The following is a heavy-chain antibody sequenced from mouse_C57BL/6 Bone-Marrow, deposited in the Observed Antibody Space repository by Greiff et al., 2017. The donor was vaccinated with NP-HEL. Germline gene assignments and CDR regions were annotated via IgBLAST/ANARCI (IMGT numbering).Heavy chain of an antibody. CDR3: ARNYPYYYGSRDYAMDY. Sequence: VQLQQSGPGLVQPSQCLSITCTVSGFSLTSYGVHWVRQSPGKGLEWLGVIWSGGSTDYNAAFISRLSISKDNSKGQVFFKMNSLQADDTAIYFCARNYPYYYGSRDYAMDYWGQGTSVTVSS. D-gene: IGHD1-1*01. CDR2: IWSGGST. CDR1: GFSLTSYG. J-gene: IGHJ4*01. V-gene: IGHV2-2*01.